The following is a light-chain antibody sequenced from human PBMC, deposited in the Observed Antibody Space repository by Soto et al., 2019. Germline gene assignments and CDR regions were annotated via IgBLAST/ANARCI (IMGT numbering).Light chain of an antibody. CDR2: EVV. CDR1: KNDIGVYDF. CDR3: QVWDSNSDRPYV. J-gene: IGLJ1*01. V-gene: IGLV2-8*01. Sequence: QSALTQPPSASGSPGQSVTISCTGTKNDIGVYDFVSWYQHHPGKAPRLIIYEVVQRPSGVPDRFSGSKSGNTATLTINRVEAGDEADYYCQVWDSNSDRPYVFGPGTKVTVL.